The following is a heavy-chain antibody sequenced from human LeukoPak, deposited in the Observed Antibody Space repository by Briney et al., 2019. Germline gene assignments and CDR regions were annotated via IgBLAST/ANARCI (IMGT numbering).Heavy chain of an antibody. D-gene: IGHD3-10*01. V-gene: IGHV1-69*13. CDR3: AREGITMVRGIANWFDP. CDR2: IIPIFGTT. Sequence: GASVKVSCKASGGTFSSYAISWVRQAPGQGLEWMGGIIPIFGTTNYAQKFQGRVTITADEPTSTAYMELSSLRSEDTAVYYCAREGITMVRGIANWFDPWGQGTLVTVSS. CDR1: GGTFSSYA. J-gene: IGHJ5*02.